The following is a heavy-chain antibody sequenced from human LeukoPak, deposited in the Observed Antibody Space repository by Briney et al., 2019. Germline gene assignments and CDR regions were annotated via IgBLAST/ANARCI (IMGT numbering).Heavy chain of an antibody. CDR3: ARDSVYYYGSESHRWFDP. V-gene: IGHV3-7*01. CDR1: GFSLATYW. CDR2: IKQDGSEK. Sequence: GGSLRLSCAASGFSLATYWMSWVRQARGKGLEWVANIKQDGSEKFYVDSVKGRFTISRDNAKNSLYLQMNSLRAEDTAVYYCARDSVYYYGSESHRWFDPWGQGTLVTVSS. D-gene: IGHD3-10*01. J-gene: IGHJ5*02.